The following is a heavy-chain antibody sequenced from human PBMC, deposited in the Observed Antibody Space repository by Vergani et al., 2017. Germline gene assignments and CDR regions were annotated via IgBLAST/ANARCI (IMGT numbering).Heavy chain of an antibody. J-gene: IGHJ6*03. D-gene: IGHD6-19*01. CDR3: ARDMYSSGWYEGGLVYYYYYMDV. CDR1: GYSFTSYW. V-gene: IGHV5-10-1*03. CDR2: IDPSDSYT. Sequence: EVQLVQSGAEVKKPGESLRISCKGSGYSFTSYWISWVRQMPGKGLEWMGRIDPSDSYTNYSPSFQGHVTISADKSISTAYLQWSSLKASDTAMYYCARDMYSSGWYEGGLVYYYYYMDVWGKGTTVTVSS.